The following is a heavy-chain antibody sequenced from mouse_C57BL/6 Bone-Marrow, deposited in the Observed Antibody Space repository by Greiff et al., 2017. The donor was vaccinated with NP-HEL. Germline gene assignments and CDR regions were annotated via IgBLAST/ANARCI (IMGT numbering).Heavy chain of an antibody. D-gene: IGHD1-1*01. Sequence: VQLQQSGAELARPGASVKLSCKASGYTFTSYGLSWVKQRTGQGLEWIGEIFPRSGNTYYNEKFKGKATLTADKSSSTAYMELRSLTSEDSAVYFCAREDYVPYFDYWGQGTTLTVSS. J-gene: IGHJ2*01. CDR1: GYTFTSYG. CDR2: IFPRSGNT. V-gene: IGHV1-81*01. CDR3: AREDYVPYFDY.